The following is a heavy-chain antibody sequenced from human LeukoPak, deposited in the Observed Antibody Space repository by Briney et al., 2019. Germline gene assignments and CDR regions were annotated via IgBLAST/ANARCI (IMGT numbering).Heavy chain of an antibody. CDR2: INPSGGST. J-gene: IGHJ4*02. Sequence: GASVKVSCKAPGYTFTNYYMHWVRQAPGQGLEWMGMINPSGGSTTYAQKFQGRVTMTRDTSTSTVYMELSSLRSEDTAVYYCARVPYCSNCICYTHYYCDYWGQGTLVTVSS. CDR3: ARVPYCSNCICYTHYYCDY. CDR1: GYTFTNYY. D-gene: IGHD2-8*01. V-gene: IGHV1-46*01.